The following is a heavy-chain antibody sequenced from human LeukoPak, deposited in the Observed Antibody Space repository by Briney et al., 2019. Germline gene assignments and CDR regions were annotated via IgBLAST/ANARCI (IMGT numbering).Heavy chain of an antibody. J-gene: IGHJ6*02. CDR2: INPNSGGT. CDR3: ARLYFRAYYDSSGCSSQRLLGGMDV. V-gene: IGHV1-2*06. Sequence: ASVKVSCKASGYTFTGYYMHWVRQAPGQGLEWMGRINPNSGGTNYAQKFQGRVTMTRDTSISTAYMELSRLRSDDTAVYYCARLYFRAYYDSSGCSSQRLLGGMDVWGQGTTVTVSS. CDR1: GYTFTGYY. D-gene: IGHD3-22*01.